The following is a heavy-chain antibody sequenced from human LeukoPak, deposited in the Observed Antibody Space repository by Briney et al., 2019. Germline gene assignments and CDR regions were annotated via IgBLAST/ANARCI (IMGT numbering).Heavy chain of an antibody. CDR3: ARDTHSSGWYGWFDP. CDR1: GGTFSSYA. D-gene: IGHD6-19*01. J-gene: IGHJ5*02. CDR2: IIPILTTA. V-gene: IGHV1-69*05. Sequence: ASVKVSFKASGGTFSSYAISWVRQAPGQGLEWMGGIIPILTTADYAQKFQGRVTITTDESTSTAYMELSSLRSEDTAVYYCARDTHSSGWYGWFDPWGQGTPVTVSS.